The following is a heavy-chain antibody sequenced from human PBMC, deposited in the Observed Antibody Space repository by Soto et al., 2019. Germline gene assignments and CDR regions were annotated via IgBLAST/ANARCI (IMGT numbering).Heavy chain of an antibody. CDR2: ISGSGGST. CDR1: GFTFSSYA. CDR3: AKDQLTTYYYYYGMDV. J-gene: IGHJ6*02. V-gene: IGHV3-23*01. D-gene: IGHD4-17*01. Sequence: EVQLLESGGGLVQPGGSLRLSCAASGFTFSSYAMSWVRQAPGKGLEWVSAISGSGGSTYYADSVKGRFIISRDNSKNTLYLQMNSLRAEDTAVYYCAKDQLTTYYYYYGMDVWGQGTTVTVSS.